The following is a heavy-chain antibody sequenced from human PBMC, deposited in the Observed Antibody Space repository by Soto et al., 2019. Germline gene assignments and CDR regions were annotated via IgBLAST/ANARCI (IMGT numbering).Heavy chain of an antibody. CDR1: GYTFTSYG. Sequence: QVQLVQSGAEVKKPGASVKVSCKASGYTFTSYGISWVRQAPGQGLEWMVWISAYNGNTNYAQKLQGRVTMTTDTSTSTAYMELRSLRSDDTAVYYYARDKGGKLGGTGGNWFDPWGQGTLVTVSS. D-gene: IGHD7-27*01. CDR2: ISAYNGNT. V-gene: IGHV1-18*01. J-gene: IGHJ5*02. CDR3: ARDKGGKLGGTGGNWFDP.